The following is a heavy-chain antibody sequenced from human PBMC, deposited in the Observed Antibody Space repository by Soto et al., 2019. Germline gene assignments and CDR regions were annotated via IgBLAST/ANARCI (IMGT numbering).Heavy chain of an antibody. V-gene: IGHV4-34*01. CDR3: ARFFFDTGGYSNCFDF. CDR1: GGSFSGYY. D-gene: IGHD3-22*01. Sequence: SETLSLTCAVYGGSFSGYYWSWIRQPPGKGMEWIGEINHSGSTNYNPSLKSRVTISVDTSKKQFSLKLSSVTAADTAVYYCARFFFDTGGYSNCFDFWCQATLVT. CDR2: INHSGST. J-gene: IGHJ5*01.